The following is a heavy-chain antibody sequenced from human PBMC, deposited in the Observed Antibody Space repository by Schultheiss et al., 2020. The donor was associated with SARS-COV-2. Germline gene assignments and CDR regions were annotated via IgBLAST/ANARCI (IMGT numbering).Heavy chain of an antibody. D-gene: IGHD5-18*01. J-gene: IGHJ3*02. CDR1: GYTFTSYG. Sequence: ASVKVSCKASGYTFTSYGISWVRQAPGQGLEWMGWINPNSGGTNYAQKFQGWVTMTRDTSISTAYMELSRLRSDDTAVYYCARGGGYSYGSLGAFDIWGQGTMVTVSS. CDR2: INPNSGGT. V-gene: IGHV1-2*04. CDR3: ARGGGYSYGSLGAFDI.